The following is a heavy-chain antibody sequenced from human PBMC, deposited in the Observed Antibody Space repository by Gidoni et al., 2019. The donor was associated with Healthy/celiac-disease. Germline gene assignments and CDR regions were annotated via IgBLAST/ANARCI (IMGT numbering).Heavy chain of an antibody. D-gene: IGHD2-15*01. V-gene: IGHV4-39*01. Sequence: QLQLQESGPGLVKPSETLSLPCTVSGGPISSSSYYWGWLRQPPGKGLDWIGSSFYSGSTYYNPSLKSRVTISVDTSKNQFSLKLSSVTAADTAVYYCARHARGGGSCYDYWGQGTLVTVSS. CDR1: GGPISSSSYY. CDR3: ARHARGGGSCYDY. CDR2: SFYSGST. J-gene: IGHJ4*02.